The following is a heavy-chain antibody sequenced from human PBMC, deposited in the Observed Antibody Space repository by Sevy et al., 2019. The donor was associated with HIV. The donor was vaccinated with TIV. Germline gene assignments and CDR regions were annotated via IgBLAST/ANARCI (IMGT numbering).Heavy chain of an antibody. V-gene: IGHV3-23*01. CDR2: IGGSADYT. CDR1: GFAFSSYA. J-gene: IGHJ4*02. Sequence: GGCLRLSCVTSGFAFSSYAMSCVPQTSGKGLEWVSAIGGSADYTYYAGSVKGRFTISRNNSKNTVYLQMNGLSTEETAVYDCAKEVSKHSYSDYWGQGTLVNVSS. CDR3: AKEVSKHSYSDY. D-gene: IGHD3-10*01.